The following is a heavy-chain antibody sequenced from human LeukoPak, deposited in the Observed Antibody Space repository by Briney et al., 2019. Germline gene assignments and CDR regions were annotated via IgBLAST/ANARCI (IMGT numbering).Heavy chain of an antibody. V-gene: IGHV4-38-2*02. CDR3: ARDEGGAAFDY. CDR1: GYSISSGYY. CDR2: IYHSGST. Sequence: SETLSLTCTVSGYSISSGYYWGWIRQPPGKGLEWIGSIYHSGSTYYNPSLKSRVTISVDTSKNQFSLKLSSVTAADTAVYYCARDEGGAAFDYWGQGTLVTVSS. D-gene: IGHD6-13*01. J-gene: IGHJ4*02.